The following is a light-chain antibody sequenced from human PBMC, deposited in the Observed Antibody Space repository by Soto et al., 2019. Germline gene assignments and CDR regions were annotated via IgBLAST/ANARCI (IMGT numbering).Light chain of an antibody. Sequence: QSALTQPASVSGSPGQSITISCTGTSSDVGGYNYVSWYQQHPGKVPKLMIYEVSNRPSGVSNRFSGSKSGNTASLTVSGLEVEDEADYYCTSYTTSDTVVFGTGTKLTVL. CDR1: SSDVGGYNY. V-gene: IGLV2-14*01. J-gene: IGLJ1*01. CDR3: TSYTTSDTVV. CDR2: EVS.